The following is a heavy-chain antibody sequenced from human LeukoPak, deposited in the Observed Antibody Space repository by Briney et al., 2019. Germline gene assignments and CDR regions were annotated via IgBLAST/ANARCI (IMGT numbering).Heavy chain of an antibody. D-gene: IGHD2-21*01. CDR2: IKAGNGDT. CDR3: ARDDCGDTCYPGGY. V-gene: IGHV1-3*01. Sequence: ASVKVSCKASGYIFTKYVVRWVRQAPGQRPEWMRWIKAGNGDTKYSQNFQDRLTITRDTSASTVYMELSSLTSEDTALYYCARDDCGDTCYPGGYWGQGTLVTVSS. CDR1: GYIFTKYV. J-gene: IGHJ4*02.